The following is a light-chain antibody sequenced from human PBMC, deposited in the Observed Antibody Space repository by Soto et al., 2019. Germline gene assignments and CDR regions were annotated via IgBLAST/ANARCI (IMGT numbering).Light chain of an antibody. V-gene: IGLV2-14*01. J-gene: IGLJ1*01. CDR1: SSDVGGYNY. CDR2: DVS. CDR3: SSYTSSSTLLYV. Sequence: QSALTQPASVSGSPGQSITISCTGTSSDVGGYNYVSWYQQHPGKAPERMIYDVSNRPSGVSNRFSGSKSGNTASLTISGLQAEDEADYYCSSYTSSSTLLYVFGTGTKLTVL.